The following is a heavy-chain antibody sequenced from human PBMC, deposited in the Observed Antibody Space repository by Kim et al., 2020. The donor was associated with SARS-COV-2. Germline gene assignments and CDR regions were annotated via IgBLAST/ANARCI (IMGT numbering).Heavy chain of an antibody. CDR3: ARESRHGHYNH. Sequence: GGSLRLSCEASGFTFDDFSIHWVRHVPGKGLEWVSLISGDGGTTFYADSVKGRFTISRDNSKNSLYLQLNNLRSDDTAFYYCARESRHGHYNHWGQGTVVTVPS. CDR1: GFTFDDFS. J-gene: IGHJ1*01. CDR2: ISGDGGTT. D-gene: IGHD4-4*01. V-gene: IGHV3-43*02.